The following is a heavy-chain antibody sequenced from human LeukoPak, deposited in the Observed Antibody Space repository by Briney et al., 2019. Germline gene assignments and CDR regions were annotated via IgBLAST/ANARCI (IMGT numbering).Heavy chain of an antibody. CDR1: GFTVSTNY. D-gene: IGHD2/OR15-2a*01. Sequence: GGSLRLSCAASGFTVSTNYMSWVRQAPGEGLEWVSVIYSDGTTYYADSVKARFTVSRNNSKNTLYLHMNSLRAEDTAVYYCARDLGAGVYCDRAACPQGTYWGQGTQVTVSS. CDR3: ARDLGAGVYCDRAACPQGTY. J-gene: IGHJ4*02. V-gene: IGHV3-66*01. CDR2: IYSDGTT.